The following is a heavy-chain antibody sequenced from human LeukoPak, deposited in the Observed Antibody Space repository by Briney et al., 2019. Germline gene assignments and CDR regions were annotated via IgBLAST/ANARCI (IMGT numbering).Heavy chain of an antibody. V-gene: IGHV4-34*01. D-gene: IGHD3-16*02. Sequence: SETLSLTCAVYGGSFSGYYWSWIRQPPGKGLEWIGEINHSGSTNYNPSLKSRVTISVDTSKNQFSLKLSSVTAADTAVYYCARLTIVMITFGGVIPSHCFDYWGQGTLVTVSS. CDR3: ARLTIVMITFGGVIPSHCFDY. CDR1: GGSFSGYY. J-gene: IGHJ4*02. CDR2: INHSGST.